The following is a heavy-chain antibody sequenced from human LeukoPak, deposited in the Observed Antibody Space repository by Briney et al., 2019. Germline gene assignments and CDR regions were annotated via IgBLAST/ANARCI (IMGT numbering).Heavy chain of an antibody. V-gene: IGHV3-33*08. Sequence: GGSLRLSCVASGFTFSSYWMSWVRQAPGKGLEWVAVIWYDGSNKYYADSVKGRFTISRDNSKNTLYLQMNSLRAEDTAVYYCARENWGFDYWGQGTLVTVSS. D-gene: IGHD7-27*01. CDR3: ARENWGFDY. J-gene: IGHJ4*02. CDR1: GFTFSSYW. CDR2: IWYDGSNK.